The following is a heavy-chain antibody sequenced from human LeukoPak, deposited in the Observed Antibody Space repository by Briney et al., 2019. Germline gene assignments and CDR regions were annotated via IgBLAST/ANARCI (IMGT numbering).Heavy chain of an antibody. Sequence: PGGSLRLSCAASGFTFRNYWMGWVRQAPGKGLEWVANTKPDGSAEYYADSVRGRLTISRDNAKNSLSLQMNSLRAEDTAGYYCARGGRDSSGYLQRWPDSWGQGTLVTVSS. CDR1: GFTFRNYW. V-gene: IGHV3-7*01. J-gene: IGHJ4*02. CDR3: ARGGRDSSGYLQRWPDS. D-gene: IGHD3-22*01. CDR2: TKPDGSAE.